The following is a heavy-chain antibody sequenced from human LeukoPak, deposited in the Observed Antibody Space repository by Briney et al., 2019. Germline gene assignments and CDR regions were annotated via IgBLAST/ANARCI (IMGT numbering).Heavy chain of an antibody. V-gene: IGHV3-30*03. CDR1: GFTFSSYG. Sequence: GRSLRLSRAASGFTFSSYGMHWVRQAPGKGLEWVAVISYDGSNKYYADSVKGRFTISRDNSKNTLYLQMNSLRAEDTAVYYCARDDSSGYYDYYYGMDVWGQGTTVTVSS. CDR2: ISYDGSNK. D-gene: IGHD3-22*01. CDR3: ARDDSSGYYDYYYGMDV. J-gene: IGHJ6*02.